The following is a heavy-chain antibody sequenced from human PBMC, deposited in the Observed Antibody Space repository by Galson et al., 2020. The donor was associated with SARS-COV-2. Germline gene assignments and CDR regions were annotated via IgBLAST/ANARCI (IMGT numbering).Heavy chain of an antibody. CDR2: ISYSGST. Sequence: SETLSLTCTVSGGSISSGGYSWTWIRQPPGKGLEWIGYISYSGSTYYNPSLKSRVTISVDTSKNQFSLKLSSVTAADTAVYYCARARITMIAVAPTQIYDWGQGTLGTVSS. D-gene: IGHD3-22*01. CDR3: ARARITMIAVAPTQIYD. V-gene: IGHV4-31*03. CDR1: GGSISSGGYS. J-gene: IGHJ4*02.